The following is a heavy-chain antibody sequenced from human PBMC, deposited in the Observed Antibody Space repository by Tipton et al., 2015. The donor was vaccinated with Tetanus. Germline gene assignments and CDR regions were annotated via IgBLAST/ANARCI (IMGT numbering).Heavy chain of an antibody. J-gene: IGHJ5*02. CDR2: ISDSGLT. V-gene: IGHV4-61*08. CDR3: ARATSSGPAYNWFDP. D-gene: IGHD2-8*02. CDR1: GASLRSGDYN. Sequence: TLSLTCSVSGASLRSGDYNWSWIRQPPGKGLEWLAYISDSGLTNSNYFLKSRITISRETSRNQFSLKLTSGTAADPAVYYCARATSSGPAYNWFDPWGQGTLVTVSS.